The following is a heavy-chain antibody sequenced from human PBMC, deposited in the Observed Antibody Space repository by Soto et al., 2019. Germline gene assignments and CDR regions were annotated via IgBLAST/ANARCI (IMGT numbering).Heavy chain of an antibody. CDR2: IYTSGST. Sequence: KPSETLSLTCTVSGGSISSYYWSWIRQPAGKGLEWIGRIYTSGSTNYNPSLKSRVTMSVDTSKNQFSLKLSSVTAADTAVYYCARDIVVVPAANYYYYGMDVWGQGTTVTVS. J-gene: IGHJ6*02. CDR1: GGSISSYY. CDR3: ARDIVVVPAANYYYYGMDV. D-gene: IGHD2-2*01. V-gene: IGHV4-4*07.